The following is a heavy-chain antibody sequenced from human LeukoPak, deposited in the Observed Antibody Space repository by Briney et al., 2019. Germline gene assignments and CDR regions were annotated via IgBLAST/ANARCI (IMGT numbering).Heavy chain of an antibody. CDR1: GGSISSSSYY. Sequence: SETLSLTCTVSGGSISSSSYYWSWIRQPPGKGLEWIGYIYYSGSTNYNPSLKSRVTISVDTSKNQLSLKLSSATAADTAVYYCARGEYQLLYGLFDPWGQGTLVTVSS. J-gene: IGHJ5*02. CDR3: ARGEYQLLYGLFDP. V-gene: IGHV4-61*01. CDR2: IYYSGST. D-gene: IGHD2-2*02.